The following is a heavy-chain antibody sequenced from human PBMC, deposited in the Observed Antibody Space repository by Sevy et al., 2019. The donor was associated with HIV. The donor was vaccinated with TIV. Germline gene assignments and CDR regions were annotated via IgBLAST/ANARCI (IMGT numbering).Heavy chain of an antibody. Sequence: SETLSLTCTVSGGSFTSSDSYWSWIRQPPGEGLEWIGYIHYTGGTYYNPFLKGRVAMSVDTSEKQFSLKLSFLTAADTAVYYCASKRGYNDGPFDYWGQGTLVTVSS. CDR1: GGSFTSSDSY. CDR2: IHYTGGT. J-gene: IGHJ4*02. D-gene: IGHD5-12*01. V-gene: IGHV4-30-4*01. CDR3: ASKRGYNDGPFDY.